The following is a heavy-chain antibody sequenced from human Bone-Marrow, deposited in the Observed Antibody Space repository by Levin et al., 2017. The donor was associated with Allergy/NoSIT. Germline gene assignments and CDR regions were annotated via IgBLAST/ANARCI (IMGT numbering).Heavy chain of an antibody. J-gene: IGHJ4*02. CDR2: IYSGGNT. D-gene: IGHD5-18*01. CDR1: GFTVYNNY. Sequence: TSETLSLTCAASGFTVYNNYMTWVRQAPGKGLEWVSLIYSGGNTRYADSLKGRFTISRDKSKNTLYLQMNSLRVEDTAVYYCAGYTAGEHWGQGALVIVSS. V-gene: IGHV3-66*01. CDR3: AGYTAGEH.